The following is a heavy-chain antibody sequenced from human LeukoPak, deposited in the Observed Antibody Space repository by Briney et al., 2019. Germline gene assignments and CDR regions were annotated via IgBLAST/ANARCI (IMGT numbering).Heavy chain of an antibody. D-gene: IGHD2-15*01. CDR3: TKDWSAAY. V-gene: IGHV3-23*01. Sequence: GGSLRLSCAASGFTFTNYPMTWVRQAPGKGLKWVSAISPDGSDTRYADSVKGRSTIPRDNSKNTLFLQMNSLRVEDTAVYYCTKDWSAAYWGQGTLVTVSS. CDR1: GFTFTNYP. CDR2: ISPDGSDT. J-gene: IGHJ4*02.